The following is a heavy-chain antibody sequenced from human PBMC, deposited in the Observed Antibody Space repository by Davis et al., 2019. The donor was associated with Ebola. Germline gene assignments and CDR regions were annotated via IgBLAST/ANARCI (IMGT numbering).Heavy chain of an antibody. D-gene: IGHD4-11*01. CDR2: IISNSGGT. CDR3: ARGHNYAHEY. J-gene: IGHJ4*02. V-gene: IGHV1-2*06. CDR1: GYTFTGYN. Sequence: ASVKVSCKASGYTFTGYNMHWVRQAPGQGLEWMGRIISNSGGTNYAQKFQGRVTMTRDTSINTVYMELSSLRYDDTADYYCARGHNYAHEYWGQETLVTVSS.